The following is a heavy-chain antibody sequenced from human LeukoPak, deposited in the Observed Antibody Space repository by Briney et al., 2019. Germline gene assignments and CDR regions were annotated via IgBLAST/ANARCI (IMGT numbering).Heavy chain of an antibody. V-gene: IGHV1-46*03. CDR1: GYTFTGHY. J-gene: IGHJ4*02. D-gene: IGHD2-2*01. CDR2: VSGSGVHT. Sequence: ASVKVSCKASGYTFTGHYMHWVRQAPGQGLEWMGMVSGSGVHTKYAQKFRDRVTMTSDTSTSTVYMELSSLTSDDTAVYYCARDQNYATDYWGQGTLVTV. CDR3: ARDQNYATDY.